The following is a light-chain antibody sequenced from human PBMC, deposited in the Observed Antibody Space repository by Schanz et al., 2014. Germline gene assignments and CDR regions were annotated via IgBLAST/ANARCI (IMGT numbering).Light chain of an antibody. CDR1: LSVSSN. Sequence: EIVMTQSPATLSVSPGERATLSCRASLSVSSNLAWYQQKPGQAPRLLIYGASTRATGIPARFSGSGSGTEFTHSISSLQSEDSSFYYCQQYNFWPTFGGGTKVEIK. V-gene: IGKV3-15*01. CDR3: QQYNFWPT. CDR2: GAS. J-gene: IGKJ4*01.